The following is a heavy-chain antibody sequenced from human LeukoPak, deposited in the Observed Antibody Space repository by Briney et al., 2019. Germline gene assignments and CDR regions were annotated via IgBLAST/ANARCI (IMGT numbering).Heavy chain of an antibody. J-gene: IGHJ6*02. CDR2: IIPILGIA. CDR3: ARVDGTTVTPYYYYGMDV. V-gene: IGHV1-69*10. D-gene: IGHD4-17*01. CDR1: GGTFSSYT. Sequence: SVKVSCKASGGTFSSYTISWVRQAPGQGLEWMGGIIPILGIANYAQRFQGRVTITADKSTSTAYMELSSLRSEDTAVYYCARVDGTTVTPYYYYGMDVWGQGTTVTVSS.